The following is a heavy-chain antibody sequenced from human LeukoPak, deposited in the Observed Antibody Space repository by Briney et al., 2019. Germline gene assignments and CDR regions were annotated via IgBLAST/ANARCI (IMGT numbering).Heavy chain of an antibody. Sequence: SETLSLTCAAYGGSLINYYWSWIRQSPGKGLEWIGDIDHTGGTSYNPALRSRVTMSIDPSRNQFYLKINSVTASDTAVYYCAMVLWQSARPGPWDQGSLVTVSS. V-gene: IGHV4-34*01. CDR3: AMVLWQSARPGP. D-gene: IGHD2/OR15-2a*01. J-gene: IGHJ5*02. CDR1: GGSLINYY. CDR2: IDHTGGT.